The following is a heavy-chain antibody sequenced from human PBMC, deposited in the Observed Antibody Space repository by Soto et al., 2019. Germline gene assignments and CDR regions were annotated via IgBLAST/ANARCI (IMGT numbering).Heavy chain of an antibody. CDR2: IYWDNAR. CDR3: AHRRLYGADWDRGVFDY. CDR1: GFSVTTSGVG. J-gene: IGHJ4*02. D-gene: IGHD3-9*01. Sequence: QITLKESGPTLVKPTQTLTLTCSLSGFSVTTSGVGVAWIRQPPGKALEWLALIYWDNARYYSPSLRSRLTITKDTSKNHVTLTMTNMGPMDAATYYCAHRRLYGADWDRGVFDYWGQGTLVTVSS. V-gene: IGHV2-5*02.